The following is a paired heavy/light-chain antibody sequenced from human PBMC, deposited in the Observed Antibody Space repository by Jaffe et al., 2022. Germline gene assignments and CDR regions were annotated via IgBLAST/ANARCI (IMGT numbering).Heavy chain of an antibody. CDR1: GYSFTSYW. J-gene: IGHJ4*02. D-gene: IGHD5-18*01. V-gene: IGHV5-51*01. Sequence: EVQLVQSGAEVKKPGESLKISCKGSGYSFTSYWIGWVRQMPGKGLEWMGIIYPGDSDTRYSPSFQGQVTISADKSISTAYLQWSSLKASDTAMYYCVRQDLRRLSGYSHLYYFDYWGQGTLVTVSS. CDR3: VRQDLRRLSGYSHLYYFDY. CDR2: IYPGDSDT.
Light chain of an antibody. Sequence: EIVLTQSPATLSLSPGERATLSCGASQSVSSSYLAWYQQKPGLAPRLLIYDASSRATGIPDRFSGSGSGTDFTLTISRLEPEDFAVYYCQQYGSSSYTFGQGTKLEIK. CDR3: QQYGSSSYT. CDR1: QSVSSSY. V-gene: IGKV3D-20*01. CDR2: DAS. J-gene: IGKJ2*01.